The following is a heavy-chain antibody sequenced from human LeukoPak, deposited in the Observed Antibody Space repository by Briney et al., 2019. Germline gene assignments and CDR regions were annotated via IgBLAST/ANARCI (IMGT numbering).Heavy chain of an antibody. V-gene: IGHV4-59*01. Sequence: PSETLSLTCTVSGGSINSYYWNWIRQPPGKGLEWIGYIYHSGSTNYNPSLKSRVTISLDTSKNQFSLKLTSVTAEDTATYYCARVGGMTTINNAAFDIWGQGTMVTVSS. CDR1: GGSINSYY. CDR2: IYHSGST. D-gene: IGHD5-24*01. CDR3: ARVGGMTTINNAAFDI. J-gene: IGHJ3*02.